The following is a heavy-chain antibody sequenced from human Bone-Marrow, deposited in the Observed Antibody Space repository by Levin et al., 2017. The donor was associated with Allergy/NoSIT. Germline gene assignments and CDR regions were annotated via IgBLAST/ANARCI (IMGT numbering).Heavy chain of an antibody. J-gene: IGHJ4*02. Sequence: GGSLRLSCAASGFTFSSYAMSWVRQAPGKGLEWVSAVSSGGDHTYYADSVKGRFTISRDNAKNTMDLQMNSLRVEDTAVYYCAKELRIGLPYDYWGQGTLVTISS. CDR1: GFTFSSYA. D-gene: IGHD3-3*01. V-gene: IGHV3-23*01. CDR3: AKELRIGLPYDY. CDR2: VSSGGDHT.